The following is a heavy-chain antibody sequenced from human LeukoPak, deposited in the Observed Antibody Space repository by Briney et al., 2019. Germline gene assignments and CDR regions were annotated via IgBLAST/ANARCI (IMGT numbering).Heavy chain of an antibody. CDR3: ARDPVEGGLDF. D-gene: IGHD3-3*01. CDR2: IGSGGTA. V-gene: IGHV3-69-1*01. J-gene: IGHJ4*02. CDR1: GLSLSIYS. Sequence: GGSMRLSCSISGLSLSIYSVDWVRQAPGQGLGLVSYIGSGGTAYYADSVLGRFTVSTDNSKNSVYLQMNSLTCDDTDVYYCARDPVEGGLDFWGQGVLVTVSS.